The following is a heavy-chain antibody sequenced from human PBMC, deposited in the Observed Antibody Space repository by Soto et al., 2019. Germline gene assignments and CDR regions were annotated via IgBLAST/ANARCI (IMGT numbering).Heavy chain of an antibody. D-gene: IGHD5-18*01. Sequence: EVQLVESGGGLVQPGRSLRLSCAASGFTFDDYGMHWVRQAPGKGLGYVSGINWNSGSIVYAASVKGRFTISRDNAKNSLYLQMNSLRADDTALYYCAKEGTRGYSYGYFDYWGQGILVTVSS. CDR1: GFTFDDYG. V-gene: IGHV3-9*01. CDR3: AKEGTRGYSYGYFDY. CDR2: INWNSGSI. J-gene: IGHJ4*02.